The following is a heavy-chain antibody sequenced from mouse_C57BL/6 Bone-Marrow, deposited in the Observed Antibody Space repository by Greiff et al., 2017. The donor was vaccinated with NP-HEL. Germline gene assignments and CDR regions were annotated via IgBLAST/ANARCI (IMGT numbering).Heavy chain of an antibody. Sequence: GQLQQPGAELVKPGASVKMSCKASGYTFTSYWITWVKQRPGQGLEWIGDIYPGSGSTNYNEKFKSKATLTVDTSSSTAYMQLSSLTSEDYAVYYCATSGHYYGSRFAYWGQGTLVTVSA. CDR3: ATSGHYYGSRFAY. J-gene: IGHJ3*01. D-gene: IGHD1-1*01. V-gene: IGHV1-55*01. CDR1: GYTFTSYW. CDR2: IYPGSGST.